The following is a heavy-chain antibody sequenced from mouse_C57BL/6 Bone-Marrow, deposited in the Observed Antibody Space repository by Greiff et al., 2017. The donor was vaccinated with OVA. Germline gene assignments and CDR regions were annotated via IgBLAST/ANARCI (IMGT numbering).Heavy chain of an antibody. J-gene: IGHJ1*03. CDR1: GFTIKDYY. Sequence: EVQLQQSGAELARPGASVKLSCTASGFTIKDYYMHWVKQRPEQGLEWIGWIDPENGATEYASKFQGKATITADTSSNTAYLQLSSLTSEDTAVYYCTTHWGGYFDVWGTGATVTVSS. CDR3: TTHWGGYFDV. D-gene: IGHD4-1*01. CDR2: IDPENGAT. V-gene: IGHV14-4*01.